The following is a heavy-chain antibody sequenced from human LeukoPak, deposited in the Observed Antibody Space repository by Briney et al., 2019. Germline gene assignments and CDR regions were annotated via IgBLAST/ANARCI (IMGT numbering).Heavy chain of an antibody. D-gene: IGHD6-19*01. CDR3: GRDRWRRYSSGSDY. Sequence: GGSLRLSCAASGFTFSSYGMHWVRQAPGKGLEWVAVIWYDGSNKYYADSVKGRFTISRDNSKNTLYLQMNSLRAEDTAVYYCGRDRWRRYSSGSDYWGQGTLVTVSS. J-gene: IGHJ4*02. CDR1: GFTFSSYG. V-gene: IGHV3-33*01. CDR2: IWYDGSNK.